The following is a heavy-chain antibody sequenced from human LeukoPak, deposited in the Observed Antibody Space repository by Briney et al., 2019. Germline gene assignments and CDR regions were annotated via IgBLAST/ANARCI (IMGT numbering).Heavy chain of an antibody. CDR2: IQTDGSST. Sequence: GGSLRLSCAASGFTFSSHWVHWVRQAPGKELVWVSGIQTDGSSTDYADSVKGRFTISRDNAKSTLYLQMNSLRAEDTAVYYCARDRPHNWFDPWGQGTLVTVSS. V-gene: IGHV3-74*01. J-gene: IGHJ5*02. CDR1: GFTFSSHW. CDR3: ARDRPHNWFDP.